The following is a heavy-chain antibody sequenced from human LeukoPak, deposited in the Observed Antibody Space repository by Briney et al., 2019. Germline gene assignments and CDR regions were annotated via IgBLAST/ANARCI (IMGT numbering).Heavy chain of an antibody. CDR3: ARGLVTTSRYRYNWFDP. CDR2: INHSGST. Sequence: SETLSLTCTVSGGSISSSSYSWGWIRQPPGKGLEWIGEINHSGSTNYNPSLKSRVTISVDTSKNQFSLKLSSVTAADTAVYYCARGLVTTSRYRYNWFDPWGQGTLVTVSS. D-gene: IGHD4-17*01. J-gene: IGHJ5*02. CDR1: GGSISSSSYS. V-gene: IGHV4-39*07.